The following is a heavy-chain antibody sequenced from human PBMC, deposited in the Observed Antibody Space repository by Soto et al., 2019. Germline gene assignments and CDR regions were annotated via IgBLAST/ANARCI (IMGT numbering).Heavy chain of an antibody. CDR3: ATGKQWLQSHFQH. D-gene: IGHD3-22*01. V-gene: IGHV1-69*13. J-gene: IGHJ1*01. CDR1: GGTFSSYA. Sequence: SANVSCKASGGTFSSYAISWVRQAPGQGLEWMGGIIPIFGTANYAQKFQGRVTITADESTSTAYMELSSLRSEDTAVYYCATGKQWLQSHFQHWGQGTLVTAYS. CDR2: IIPIFGTA.